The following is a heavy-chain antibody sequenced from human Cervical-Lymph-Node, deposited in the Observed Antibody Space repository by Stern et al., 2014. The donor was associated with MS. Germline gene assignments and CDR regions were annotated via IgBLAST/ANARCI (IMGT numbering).Heavy chain of an antibody. CDR1: GYSFTSYW. J-gene: IGHJ3*02. V-gene: IGHV5-51*01. CDR2: LYPGDSDT. CDR3: ARPWGFGELRDAFDI. Sequence: VQLVQYGAEVKKPGESLKISCKGSGYSFTSYWIGWVRQMPGKGLERMGILYPGDSDTRYSPSFQGQVTISADKSISTACLQWSSLKASDTAMYYCARPWGFGELRDAFDIWGQGTMVTVSS. D-gene: IGHD3-10*01.